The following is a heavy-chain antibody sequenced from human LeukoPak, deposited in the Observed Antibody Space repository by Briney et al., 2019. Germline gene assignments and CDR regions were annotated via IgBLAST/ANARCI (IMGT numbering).Heavy chain of an antibody. Sequence: PGGSLRLSCAASGFSFSSNAMNWVRQAPGKGLEWVSVISGSGGSTYYADSVKGRVTISRDNSKNTLYLQMNSLRAEDTAVYYCAKGVAATFAYWGRGTLAIVSS. D-gene: IGHD6-13*01. CDR1: GFSFSSNA. CDR2: ISGSGGST. J-gene: IGHJ4*01. CDR3: AKGVAATFAY. V-gene: IGHV3-23*01.